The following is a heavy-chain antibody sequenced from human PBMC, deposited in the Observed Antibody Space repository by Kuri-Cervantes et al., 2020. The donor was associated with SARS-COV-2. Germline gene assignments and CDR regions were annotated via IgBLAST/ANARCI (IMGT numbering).Heavy chain of an antibody. V-gene: IGHV3-21*01. CDR3: ARDRNDGWFDP. CDR1: GFTFSSYS. CDR2: ISSSSSYI. D-gene: IGHD1-1*01. Sequence: SCAASGFTFSSYSMNWVRQAPGKGLEWVSSISSSSSYIYYADSVKGRFTISRDNAKNSLYLQMNSLRAEDTAVYYCARDRNDGWFDPWGQGTLVTVSS. J-gene: IGHJ5*02.